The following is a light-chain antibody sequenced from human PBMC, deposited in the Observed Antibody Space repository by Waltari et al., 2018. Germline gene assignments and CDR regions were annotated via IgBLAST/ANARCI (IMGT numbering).Light chain of an antibody. CDR2: AAS. Sequence: DIQMHQSPSSLSASVGDRVTIPCRASQNIGVYLNWYQQKPGKAPQLLIYAASSLQSGVPSKFSGSGVGTLFTLTISSLQPEDFATYYCQQSYSTPRSLSFGGGTKVEIK. V-gene: IGKV1-39*01. J-gene: IGKJ4*01. CDR3: QQSYSTPRSLS. CDR1: QNIGVY.